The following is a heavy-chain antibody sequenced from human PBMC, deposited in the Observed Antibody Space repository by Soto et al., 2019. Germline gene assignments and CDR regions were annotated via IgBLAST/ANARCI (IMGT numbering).Heavy chain of an antibody. D-gene: IGHD4-4*01. J-gene: IGHJ4*02. CDR3: ARAHSNRPTDY. CDR2: ISSSSSYI. Sequence: PGGPMRLSWAAAGFTFSNYSMNWVRQAPGKGLEWVSSISSSSSYIYYADSVKGRFTISRDNAKNSLYLQMNSLRAEDTAVYYCARAHSNRPTDYWGQGTLVTVSS. V-gene: IGHV3-21*01. CDR1: GFTFSNYS.